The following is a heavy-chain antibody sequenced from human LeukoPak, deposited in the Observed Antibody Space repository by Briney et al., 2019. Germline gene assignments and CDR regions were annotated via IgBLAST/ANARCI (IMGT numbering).Heavy chain of an antibody. CDR1: GGSFSGYY. CDR3: ARAAGSSSWYHWFDP. D-gene: IGHD6-13*01. CDR2: INHSGST. Sequence: SETLSLTCAVYGGSFSGYYWSWIRQPPGKGLEWIGEINHSGSTNYNPSLKSRVTISVDTSKNQFSLKLSSVTAADTAVYYCARAAGSSSWYHWFDPWGQGTLVTVSS. V-gene: IGHV4-34*01. J-gene: IGHJ5*02.